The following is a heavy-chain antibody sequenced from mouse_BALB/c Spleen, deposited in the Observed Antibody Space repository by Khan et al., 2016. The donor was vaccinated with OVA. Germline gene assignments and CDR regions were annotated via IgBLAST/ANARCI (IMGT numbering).Heavy chain of an antibody. CDR1: GFTFTSYY. CDR2: FNPSNGDT. CDR3: TRSGYGSFAY. V-gene: IGHV1S81*02. D-gene: IGHD2-1*01. J-gene: IGHJ3*01. Sequence: QVQLQQSGAELVKPGASVKLSCKASGFTFTSYYMYWVKQRPGQGLEWIGEFNPSNGDTNFHEKFKSKATLTVDRSSSTAYMQLNSLTSEDSAVYYCTRSGYGSFAYWGQGTLVTVSA.